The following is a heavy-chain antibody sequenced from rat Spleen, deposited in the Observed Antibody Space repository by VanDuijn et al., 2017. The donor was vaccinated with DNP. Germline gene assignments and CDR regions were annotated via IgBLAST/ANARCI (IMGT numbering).Heavy chain of an antibody. CDR1: GFSFSDYY. V-gene: IGHV5-22*01. D-gene: IGHD1-4*01. Sequence: EVQLVESGGNLVQSGRSLKLSCAASGFSFSDYYMAWVRQAPTKGLDWVAYINYDGGTAYNGDSVKGRFTISRDNSKSTLYLQMNSLRSEDMATYYCARHVLPLRVWDYWGQGVMVTVSS. CDR2: INYDGGTA. J-gene: IGHJ2*01. CDR3: ARHVLPLRVWDY.